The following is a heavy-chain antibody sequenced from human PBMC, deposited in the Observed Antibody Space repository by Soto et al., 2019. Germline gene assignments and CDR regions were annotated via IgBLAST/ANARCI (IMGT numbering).Heavy chain of an antibody. J-gene: IGHJ4*02. CDR2: INHSGST. D-gene: IGHD6-19*01. Sequence: SETLSLTCAVYGGSFRGYYWSWLRQPPGKGLEWIGEINHSGSTNYNPSLKSRVTISVDTSKKQISLKLSSVTAADTAVYSCAREGYSSAWWGFDYWSQGTLVTVSS. V-gene: IGHV4-34*01. CDR1: GGSFRGYY. CDR3: AREGYSSAWWGFDY.